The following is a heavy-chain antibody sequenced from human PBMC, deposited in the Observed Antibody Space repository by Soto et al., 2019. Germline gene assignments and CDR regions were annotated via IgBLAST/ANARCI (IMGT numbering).Heavy chain of an antibody. Sequence: LRLSCVASGFNPSYNAMSCIRQAPGKGLQWVSTISGSGDKTYYADSVKGRFTISSDRSKNTLYLQMDSLRADDTAVYYCVRLPGGSAPRPDYWGQGTMVTVSS. CDR3: VRLPGGSAPRPDY. J-gene: IGHJ4*02. CDR2: ISGSGDKT. CDR1: GFNPSYNA. D-gene: IGHD6-6*01. V-gene: IGHV3-23*01.